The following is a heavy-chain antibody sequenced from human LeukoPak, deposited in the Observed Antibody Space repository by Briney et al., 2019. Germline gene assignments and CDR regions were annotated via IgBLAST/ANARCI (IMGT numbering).Heavy chain of an antibody. CDR1: GGSISSYY. Sequence: SETLSLTCTVSGGSISSYYWGWIRQPPGKGLEWIGYIYYSGSTNYNPSLKSRVTISVDTSKNQMSLKLSSVTAADTAVYYCARGATTTSRWLDPWGQGTLVTVSS. D-gene: IGHD4-17*01. CDR2: IYYSGST. CDR3: ARGATTTSRWLDP. J-gene: IGHJ5*02. V-gene: IGHV4-59*01.